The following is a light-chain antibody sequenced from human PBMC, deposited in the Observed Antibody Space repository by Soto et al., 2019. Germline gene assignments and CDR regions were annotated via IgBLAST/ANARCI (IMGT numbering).Light chain of an antibody. J-gene: IGLJ1*01. CDR1: SSDVRGYNY. CDR3: SSYTSSSTYV. Sequence: QSVLTQPASVTGSPGQSITIACTGTSSDVRGYNYVSWYQQHPGKAPKLMIYAVSNRPSGVSNRFSGSKSGNTASLTISGLQAEDEADYYCSSYTSSSTYVFGTGTKVTVL. V-gene: IGLV2-14*01. CDR2: AVS.